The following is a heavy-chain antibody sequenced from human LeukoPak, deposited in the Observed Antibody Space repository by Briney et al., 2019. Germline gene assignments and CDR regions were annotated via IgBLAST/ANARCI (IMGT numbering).Heavy chain of an antibody. J-gene: IGHJ6*02. CDR3: ARDTYCTNGVCRYYYYYGMDV. CDR1: GYTFTSYG. D-gene: IGHD2-8*01. V-gene: IGHV1-18*01. CDR2: ISAYNGNT. Sequence: ASVKVSCKASGYTFTSYGISWVRQAPGQGLEWMGWISAYNGNTNYAQKLQGRVTMTTDTSTSTAYMELRSLRSDDTAVYYRARDTYCTNGVCRYYYYYGMDVWGQGTTVTVSS.